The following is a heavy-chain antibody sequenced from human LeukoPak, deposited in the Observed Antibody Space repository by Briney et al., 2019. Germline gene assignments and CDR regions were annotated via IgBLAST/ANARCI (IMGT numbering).Heavy chain of an antibody. Sequence: PGGSLRLSCAASGFTFSSYWVHWVRQAPGKGLVWVSRISSDGSSTTYADSVKGRFTISRDNAKNTLYLQLNSLRAEDTAVYYCARAYYYSSSGDDYWGQGTLVTVSS. CDR1: GFTFSSYW. J-gene: IGHJ4*02. V-gene: IGHV3-74*01. CDR2: ISSDGSST. CDR3: ARAYYYSSSGDDY. D-gene: IGHD3-22*01.